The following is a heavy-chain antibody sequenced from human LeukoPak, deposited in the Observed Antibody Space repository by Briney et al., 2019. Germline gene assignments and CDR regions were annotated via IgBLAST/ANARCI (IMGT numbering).Heavy chain of an antibody. D-gene: IGHD6-13*01. CDR3: AKDQPRRTAAGTKGSFYY. CDR1: GFTFSSYG. J-gene: IGHJ4*02. CDR2: IRYDGSNK. Sequence: GGSLRLSCAASGFTFSSYGMHWVRQAPGKGLEWVAFIRYDGSNKYYADSVKGRFTISRDNSKNTLYLQMNSLRAEDTAVYYCAKDQPRRTAAGTKGSFYYWGQGTLVTVSS. V-gene: IGHV3-30*02.